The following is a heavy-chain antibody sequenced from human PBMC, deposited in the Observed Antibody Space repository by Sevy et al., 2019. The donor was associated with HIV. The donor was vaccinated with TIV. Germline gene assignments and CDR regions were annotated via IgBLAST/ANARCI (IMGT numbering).Heavy chain of an antibody. CDR2: IIPIFGTA. D-gene: IGHD2-15*01. CDR3: AAGYCSGGSFYNDACDI. J-gene: IGHJ3*02. Sequence: ASVKVSCKASGGTFSSYAISWVRQAPGQGLEWMGGIIPIFGTANYAQMFQGRVTITADESTSTAYMELRSLRSEDKAVYYCAAGYCSGGSFYNDACDIWGQGTMVTVSS. CDR1: GGTFSSYA. V-gene: IGHV1-69*13.